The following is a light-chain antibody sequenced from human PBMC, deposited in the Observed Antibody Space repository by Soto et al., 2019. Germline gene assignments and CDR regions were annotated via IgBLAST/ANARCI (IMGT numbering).Light chain of an antibody. CDR3: QQYGSSPT. CDR1: QSVSSDY. V-gene: IGKV3-20*01. J-gene: IGKJ4*01. Sequence: EIGLTQSQGTLSLSPGERATLSCRASQSVSSDYLAWYQQKPGQAPRLLFYGASSRATGIPDRFSGSGSGTDFTLTISRLEPEDFAVYYCQQYGSSPTFGGGTKVEIK. CDR2: GAS.